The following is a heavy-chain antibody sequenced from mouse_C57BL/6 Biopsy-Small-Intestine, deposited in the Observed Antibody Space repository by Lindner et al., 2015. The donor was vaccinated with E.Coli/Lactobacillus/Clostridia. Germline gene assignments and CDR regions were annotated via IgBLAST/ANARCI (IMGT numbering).Heavy chain of an antibody. V-gene: IGHV1-79*01. CDR1: GYTFTNFA. J-gene: IGHJ4*01. D-gene: IGHD2-13*01. CDR3: VRAAYSDDYGDYASAPYFDY. Sequence: SVKVSCKASGYTFTNFAFNWVRQAPGQGLEWMGWINPYNGNTDYARELRGRVTMTTDTSTSTAYMELRSLRSDDTAVYFCVRAAYSDDYGDYASAPYFDYWGQGTLVTVSS. CDR2: INPYNGNT.